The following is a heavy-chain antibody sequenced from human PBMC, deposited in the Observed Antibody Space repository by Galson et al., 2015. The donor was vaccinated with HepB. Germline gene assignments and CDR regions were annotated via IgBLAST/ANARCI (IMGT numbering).Heavy chain of an antibody. Sequence: SLRLSCAASGFTFDDYTMHWVRQAPGKGLEWVSLVSWDGVTTYYTNSVMGRFTISRDNSKHSLFLQMNSLRTQDTALYYCVKDLTYYYGSGISRAYGLDVWGQGTTVTVAS. CDR1: GFTFDDYT. CDR3: VKDLTYYYGSGISRAYGLDV. J-gene: IGHJ6*02. V-gene: IGHV3-43*01. D-gene: IGHD3-10*01. CDR2: VSWDGVTT.